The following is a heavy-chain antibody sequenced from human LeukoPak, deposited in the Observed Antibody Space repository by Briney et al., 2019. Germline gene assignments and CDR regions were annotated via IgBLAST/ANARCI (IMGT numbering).Heavy chain of an antibody. CDR2: IHYSGST. J-gene: IGHJ6*03. CDR1: GGFISNYY. V-gene: IGHV4-59*01. CDR3: ARTTEGYAGGPGYSYYYYMDV. D-gene: IGHD5-12*01. Sequence: KPSETLSLTCTVSGGFISNYYWSWIRQPPGKGLEWIGYIHYSGSTHYNPSLKSRVTISVDTSKNQVSLKLRSVTAADTAVYYCARTTEGYAGGPGYSYYYYMDVWGKGTTVTISS.